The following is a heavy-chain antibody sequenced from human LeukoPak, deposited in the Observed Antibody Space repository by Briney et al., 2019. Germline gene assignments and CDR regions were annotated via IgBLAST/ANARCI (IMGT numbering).Heavy chain of an antibody. CDR2: ISGSGGST. D-gene: IGHD4-17*01. V-gene: IGHV3-23*01. CDR1: GFTFSSYA. Sequence: GGSLRLSCAASGFTFSSYAMSWVRQAPGKGLEWVSAISGSGGSTYYADSVKGRFTISRDNSKNTLYLQMNSLRAEDTAVYYCARDRGDYDGATVYWGQGTLVTVSS. J-gene: IGHJ4*02. CDR3: ARDRGDYDGATVY.